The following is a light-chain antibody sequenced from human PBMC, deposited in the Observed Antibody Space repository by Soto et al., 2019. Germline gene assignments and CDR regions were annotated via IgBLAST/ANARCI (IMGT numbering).Light chain of an antibody. Sequence: QSALTQPASVSGSPGQSITISCTGTSSDIGSSNYVSWYQQHPGKAPKVIIYEVRNRPSGVSNRFSGSTSGNTAALTISGLQAEEDAEYYCCSYRANSVTLYVFGAGTKVTVL. CDR3: CSYRANSVTLYV. CDR2: EVR. CDR1: SSDIGSSNY. J-gene: IGLJ1*01. V-gene: IGLV2-14*01.